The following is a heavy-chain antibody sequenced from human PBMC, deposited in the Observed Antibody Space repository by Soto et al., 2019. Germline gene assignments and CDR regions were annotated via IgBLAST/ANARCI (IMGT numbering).Heavy chain of an antibody. CDR1: GYTFTNYG. V-gene: IGHV1-18*01. J-gene: IGHJ6*02. CDR2: IGGYNGDT. CDR3: AKNGQPPYYCYGQDV. Sequence: ASVKVSCKASGYTFTNYGVSWVRQAPGQGLEWMGWIGGYNGDTNYAQKFQDRVSMTIDTSTGTAYMELRSLTSDDTAIYYCAKNGQPPYYCYGQDVWGQGTKVTVSS. D-gene: IGHD2-8*01.